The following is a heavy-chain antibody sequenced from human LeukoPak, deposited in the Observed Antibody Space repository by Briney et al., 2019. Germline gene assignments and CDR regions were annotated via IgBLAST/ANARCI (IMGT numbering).Heavy chain of an antibody. CDR2: ISSSSSYI. Sequence: GGSLRLSCAASGFTFSSYSMNWVRQAPGKGLEWVSSISSSSSYIYYADSVKGRFTISRDNAKNSLYLQMNSLRAEDTAVYYCAIDYYYGSGSSFNWFDTWGQGTLVTVSS. D-gene: IGHD3-10*01. CDR3: AIDYYYGSGSSFNWFDT. V-gene: IGHV3-21*01. CDR1: GFTFSSYS. J-gene: IGHJ5*02.